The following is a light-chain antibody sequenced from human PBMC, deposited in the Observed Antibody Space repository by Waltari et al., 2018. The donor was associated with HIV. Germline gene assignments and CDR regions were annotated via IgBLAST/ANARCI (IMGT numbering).Light chain of an antibody. CDR1: SSDVGGYNY. Sequence: PGQSITISCTGTSSDVGGYNYVSWYQQYPGKAPKLMIYEVSNRPSGVSNRFSGSTSVSPASLTISGLQAEDEADYYCSSYTKNNTWVFGGGTKLTVL. J-gene: IGLJ3*02. V-gene: IGLV2-14*01. CDR3: SSYTKNNTWV. CDR2: EVS.